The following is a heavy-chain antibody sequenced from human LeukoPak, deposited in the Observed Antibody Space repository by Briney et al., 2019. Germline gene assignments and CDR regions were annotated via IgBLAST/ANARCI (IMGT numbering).Heavy chain of an antibody. V-gene: IGHV3-23*01. CDR2: IIGSGDSS. CDR3: AKVHSSGWLFDY. CDR1: GFTFISYA. Sequence: GGALRLSCAASGFTFISYAVGWVRQAPGKGLEGVSGIIGSGDSSYYVDFVKGRFTISRDNSKNTLYLQMNSLRAEDTALYYCAKVHSSGWLFDYWGQGTLVTVSS. J-gene: IGHJ4*02. D-gene: IGHD6-19*01.